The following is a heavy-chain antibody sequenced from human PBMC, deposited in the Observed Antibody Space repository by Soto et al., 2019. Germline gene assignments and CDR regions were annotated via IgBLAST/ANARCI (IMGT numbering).Heavy chain of an antibody. V-gene: IGHV1-45*02. Sequence: QMQLVQSGAEVKKTGSSVTVSCKALGNTFTYRYLHWVRQAPGQALEWMGWITPFSGDVHYAQKCLARVTITTNRSTNTAYMQTRSLRSEDTAMYFCAGGGAGSGPFTWELPDHWGQGTLVTVSS. D-gene: IGHD1-26*01. CDR3: AGGGAGSGPFTWELPDH. CDR2: ITPFSGDV. CDR1: GNTFTYRY. J-gene: IGHJ4*02.